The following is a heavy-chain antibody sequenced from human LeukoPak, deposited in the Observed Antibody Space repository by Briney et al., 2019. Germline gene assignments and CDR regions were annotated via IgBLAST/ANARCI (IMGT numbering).Heavy chain of an antibody. Sequence: PSQTLSLTCTVSGGSISSGDYYWSWIRQPPGKGLEWIGYIYYSGSTHYNPSLKSRVTISVDTSKNQFSLKLSSVTAADTAVYYCARAKSNFWSGYSYYYYMDVWGKGTTVTVSS. V-gene: IGHV4-30-4*08. D-gene: IGHD3-3*01. CDR2: IYYSGST. CDR3: ARAKSNFWSGYSYYYYMDV. CDR1: GGSISSGDYY. J-gene: IGHJ6*03.